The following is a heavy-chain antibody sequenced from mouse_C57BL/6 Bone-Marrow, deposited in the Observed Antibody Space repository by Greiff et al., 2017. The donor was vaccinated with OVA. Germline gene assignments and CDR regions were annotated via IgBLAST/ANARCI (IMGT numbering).Heavy chain of an antibody. V-gene: IGHV1-64*01. Sequence: VQLQQPGAELVKPGASVKLSCKASGYTFTSYWMHWVKQRPGQGLEWIGMIHPHSGSTNYNEKFKSKATLTVDKSSSTAYMQLSSLTSEDSAVYYCASRYDYDDWYFEVWGTGTTVTVAS. CDR1: GYTFTSYW. CDR3: ASRYDYDDWYFEV. CDR2: IHPHSGST. J-gene: IGHJ1*03. D-gene: IGHD2-4*01.